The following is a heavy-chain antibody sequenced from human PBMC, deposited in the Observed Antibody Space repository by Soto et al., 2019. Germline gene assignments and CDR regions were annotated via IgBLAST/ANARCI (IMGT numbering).Heavy chain of an antibody. CDR2: INPNSGGT. J-gene: IGHJ6*02. V-gene: IGHV1-2*02. Sequence: ASVKVSCKASGYTFTGYYMHWVRQAPGQGLEWMGWINPNSGGTNYAQKFQGRVTMTRDTSISTAYMEPSRLRSDDTAVYYCARDRVLGSAQTTVTTYYGMDVWGQGTTVTVSS. CDR1: GYTFTGYY. CDR3: ARDRVLGSAQTTVTTYYGMDV. D-gene: IGHD4-4*01.